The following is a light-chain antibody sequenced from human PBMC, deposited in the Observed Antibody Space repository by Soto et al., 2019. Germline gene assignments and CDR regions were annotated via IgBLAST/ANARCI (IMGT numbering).Light chain of an antibody. CDR1: QSIRTW. Sequence: DIQMTQSPSTVSASVGDGVTITCQASQSIRTWLAWYQQKPGNPPKLLIYDASTLESGVSSGFSGSGSGTEFTLTISSLQPDDFATYYCQQYNSYPYTFGQGTKLEIK. V-gene: IGKV1-5*01. J-gene: IGKJ2*01. CDR2: DAS. CDR3: QQYNSYPYT.